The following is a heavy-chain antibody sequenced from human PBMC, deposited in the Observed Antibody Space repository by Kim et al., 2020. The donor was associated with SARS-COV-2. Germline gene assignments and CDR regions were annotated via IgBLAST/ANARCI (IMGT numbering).Heavy chain of an antibody. CDR3: AREVYYYDSSGPIFDY. V-gene: IGHV1-2*02. CDR1: GYTFTGYY. D-gene: IGHD3-22*01. Sequence: ASVKVSCKASGYTFTGYYMHWVRQAPGQGLEWMGWINPNSGGTNYAQKFQGRVTMTRDTSISTAYMELSRLRSDDTAVYYCAREVYYYDSSGPIFDYWGQGTLVTVSS. CDR2: INPNSGGT. J-gene: IGHJ4*02.